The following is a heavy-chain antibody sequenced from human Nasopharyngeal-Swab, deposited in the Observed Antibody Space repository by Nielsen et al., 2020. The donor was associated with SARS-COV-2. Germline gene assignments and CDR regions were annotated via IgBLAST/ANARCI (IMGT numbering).Heavy chain of an antibody. CDR1: GYTFSSYW. V-gene: IGHV5-51*01. Sequence: GGSLRLSCKGSGYTFSSYWIGWVRQMPGKGLEWMGIIYPGDSDIKYRPPFQGQVTISVDKSISTAYLQWSSLKASDTAIYFCARHVGSYDSVWWSFSQTHDPFYYMDIWGKGTTVTVSS. D-gene: IGHD3-16*01. J-gene: IGHJ6*03. CDR3: ARHVGSYDSVWWSFSQTHDPFYYMDI. CDR2: IYPGDSDI.